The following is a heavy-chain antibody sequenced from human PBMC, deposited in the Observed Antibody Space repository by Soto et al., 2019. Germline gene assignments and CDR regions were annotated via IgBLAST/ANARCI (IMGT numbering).Heavy chain of an antibody. J-gene: IGHJ6*02. CDR2: MYSGGST. Sequence: EVQLVESGGGLVQPGGSLRLSCAASGLTVSSNYMSWVCQAPGKGLEWVSVMYSGGSTYYADSVKGRFIISRDNYKNTQYLHMDSLRGEDTAVYYCARDSSLHQPLFYGMDVWGQGTTVTVSS. CDR3: ARDSSLHQPLFYGMDV. D-gene: IGHD2-2*01. V-gene: IGHV3-66*01. CDR1: GLTVSSNY.